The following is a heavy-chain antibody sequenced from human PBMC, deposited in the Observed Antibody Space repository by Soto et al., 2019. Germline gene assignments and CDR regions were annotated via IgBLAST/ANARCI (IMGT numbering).Heavy chain of an antibody. CDR3: AKDKQWLALQHYYYGMDD. D-gene: IGHD6-19*01. J-gene: IGHJ6*01. V-gene: IGHV3-30*18. CDR2: ISYDGSNK. CDR1: GFTFSSYG. Sequence: PGGSLRRSCAASGFTFSSYGMHWVRQAPGKGLEWVAVISYDGSNKYYADSVKGRFTISRDNSKNTLYLQMNSLRAEDTAVYYCAKDKQWLALQHYYYGMDDWGQGTTVTVSS.